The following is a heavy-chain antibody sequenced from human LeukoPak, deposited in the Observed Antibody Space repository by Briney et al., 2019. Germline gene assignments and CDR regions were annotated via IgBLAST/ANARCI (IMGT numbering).Heavy chain of an antibody. CDR1: GFTFDDYA. Sequence: PGRSLRLSCAASGFTFDDYAIHWVRQAPGKGLEWVSGISWNSGSIGYADSVKGRFTISRDNAKNSLYLQMNSLRAEDTALYYCAKDLPSIAGYGMDVWGQGTTVTVSS. CDR2: ISWNSGSI. J-gene: IGHJ6*02. D-gene: IGHD6-13*01. V-gene: IGHV3-9*01. CDR3: AKDLPSIAGYGMDV.